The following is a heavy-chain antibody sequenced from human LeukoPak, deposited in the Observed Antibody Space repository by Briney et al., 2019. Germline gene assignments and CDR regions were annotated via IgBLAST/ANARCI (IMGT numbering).Heavy chain of an antibody. V-gene: IGHV1-2*02. J-gene: IGHJ5*02. CDR2: INPNSGGT. CDR3: ARGSGYSSSWYYWFDP. D-gene: IGHD6-13*01. Sequence: ASVKVSCKASGYTFTGYYIHWVRQAPGQGLEWMGWINPNSGGTNYAQKFQGRVTMTRDTSISTAYMELSRLRSDDTAVYYCARGSGYSSSWYYWFDPWGQGTLVTVSS. CDR1: GYTFTGYY.